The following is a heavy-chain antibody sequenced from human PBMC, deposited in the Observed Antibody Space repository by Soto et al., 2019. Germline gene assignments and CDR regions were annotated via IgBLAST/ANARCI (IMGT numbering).Heavy chain of an antibody. CDR2: IYYSGST. CDR1: GGSISSYY. Sequence: SETLSLTCTVSGGSISSYYWSWIRQPPGKGLEWIGYIYYSGSTNYNPSLKSRVTISVDTSKNQFSLKLSSVTAADTAVYFWARGGWGDSFYIWGQGTMGTVSS. J-gene: IGHJ3*02. D-gene: IGHD3-10*01. CDR3: ARGGWGDSFYI. V-gene: IGHV4-59*01.